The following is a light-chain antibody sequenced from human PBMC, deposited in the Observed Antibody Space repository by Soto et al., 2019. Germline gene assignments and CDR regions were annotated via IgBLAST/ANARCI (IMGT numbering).Light chain of an antibody. V-gene: IGKV3-15*01. CDR3: QQYNDWPRT. J-gene: IGKJ5*01. CDR1: QSISIN. CDR2: GSS. Sequence: EIVLTQSPGTLSVSPGDRVTLSCRASQSISINLAWYQHKPGQAPRLLIYGSSTRATGVPARFSGSASGTEFTLTISSLQSEDFGVYYCQQYNDWPRTFGQGTRLEFK.